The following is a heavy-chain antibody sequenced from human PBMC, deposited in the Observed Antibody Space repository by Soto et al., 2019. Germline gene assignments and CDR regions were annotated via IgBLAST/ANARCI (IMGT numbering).Heavy chain of an antibody. V-gene: IGHV1-46*01. CDR1: GYTFTSYY. CDR3: ARKGRDRYNEASYYYYGMDV. Sequence: GASVKVSCKASGYTFTSYYIHWVRQAPGRGLEWMGIINPSGGSTSYAQKFQGRVTMTRDTSTSTVYMELSSLRSEDTAVYYCARKGRDRYNEASYYYYGMDVWGQGTTVTVSS. D-gene: IGHD1-1*01. J-gene: IGHJ6*02. CDR2: INPSGGST.